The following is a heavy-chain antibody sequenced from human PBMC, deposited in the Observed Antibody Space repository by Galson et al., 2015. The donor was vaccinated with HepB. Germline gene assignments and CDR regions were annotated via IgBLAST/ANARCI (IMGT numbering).Heavy chain of an antibody. J-gene: IGHJ4*02. V-gene: IGHV3-11*03. D-gene: IGHD3-16*02. CDR2: ISSNSIHT. CDR3: ARGAYDYVWGSYRYGPFDH. CDR1: GFTFSDYY. Sequence: SLRLSCAASGFTFSDYYMSWIRQAPGKGLEWVSYISSNSIHTNYADSLKGRITISRDNAKNSLYLKMNSLSAENTAVYYCARGAYDYVWGSYRYGPFDHWGQGTLVTVSS.